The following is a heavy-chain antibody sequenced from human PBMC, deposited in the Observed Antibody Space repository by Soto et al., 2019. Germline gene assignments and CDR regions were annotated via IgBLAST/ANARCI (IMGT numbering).Heavy chain of an antibody. Sequence: EVLLLESGGDLVQPGGSLRLSCAASGFIFSDYAMSWVRQAPGKGLEWVSSIDGRGGGTYYSDSVKGRFTVSRDDSEKTLYLQMSGLRVDDTATYFCAKDAFGYNGKWDWCDVWGQGTLVIVSS. CDR1: GFIFSDYA. CDR2: IDGRGGGT. J-gene: IGHJ5*02. CDR3: AKDAFGYNGKWDWCDV. D-gene: IGHD1-20*01. V-gene: IGHV3-23*05.